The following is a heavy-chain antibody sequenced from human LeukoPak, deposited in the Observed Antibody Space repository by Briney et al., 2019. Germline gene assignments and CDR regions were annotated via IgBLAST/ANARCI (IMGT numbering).Heavy chain of an antibody. J-gene: IGHJ3*02. CDR2: ISGSGGST. V-gene: IGHV3-23*01. CDR1: GFTFTSYA. CDR3: AKAWTPSSSTAFDI. D-gene: IGHD6-6*01. Sequence: GGSLRLSCAASGFTFTSYAMSWVRQAPGKGLEWVSAISGSGGSTYYADSVKGRFTISRANSKNTPYMQMTSLRAEDTAVYYCAKAWTPSSSTAFDIWGQGTMVTVSS.